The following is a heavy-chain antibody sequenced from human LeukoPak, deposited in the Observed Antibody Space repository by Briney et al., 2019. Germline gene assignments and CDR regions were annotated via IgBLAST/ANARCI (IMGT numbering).Heavy chain of an antibody. CDR3: ARVGYCSSTSCYTVDY. Sequence: ASVKVSCKASGYTFFTYGISWVRQAPGQGLEWMGWINTNNGNTNYAENFQGRVTMTTDTSTSTAYMELRSLRSDDTAVYYCARVGYCSSTSCYTVDYWGQGTLVTVSS. V-gene: IGHV1-18*01. CDR2: INTNNGNT. CDR1: GYTFFTYG. D-gene: IGHD2-2*02. J-gene: IGHJ4*02.